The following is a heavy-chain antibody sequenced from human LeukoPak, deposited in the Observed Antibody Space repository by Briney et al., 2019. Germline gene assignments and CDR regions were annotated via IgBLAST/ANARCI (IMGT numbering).Heavy chain of an antibody. CDR3: AKAPNYYGSGSYYNHWFDP. D-gene: IGHD3-10*01. V-gene: IGHV3-23*01. J-gene: IGHJ5*02. Sequence: PGGSLRLSCAASGFAFSSYAIRWVPQAPGKGLEWGSSGSSGGGRTSYADSVKGRFNISRDNSKNTLYLQMDSLRAEDTAVYYCAKAPNYYGSGSYYNHWFDPWGQGTLVTVSS. CDR2: GSSGGGRT. CDR1: GFAFSSYA.